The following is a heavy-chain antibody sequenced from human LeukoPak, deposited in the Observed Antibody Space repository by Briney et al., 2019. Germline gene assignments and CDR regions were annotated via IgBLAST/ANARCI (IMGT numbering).Heavy chain of an antibody. CDR1: GFTFSSYA. Sequence: PGGSLRLSCAASGFTFSSYAMSWVRQAPGKGLEWVSAISGSGGSTYYADSVKGRFTISRDNSKSTLYLQMNSLRAEDTAVYYCAKSQSRPFSGSYYFDYWGQGTLVTVSS. CDR3: AKSQSRPFSGSYYFDY. CDR2: ISGSGGST. V-gene: IGHV3-23*01. D-gene: IGHD1-26*01. J-gene: IGHJ4*02.